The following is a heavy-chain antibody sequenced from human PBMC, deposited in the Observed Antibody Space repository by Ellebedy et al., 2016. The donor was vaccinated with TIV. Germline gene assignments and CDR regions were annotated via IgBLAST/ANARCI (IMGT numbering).Heavy chain of an antibody. J-gene: IGHJ5*02. Sequence: MPSETLSLTCTVSGGSISSYYWSWIRQHPGKGLEWIGYIYDSGNTRHNPSLKSRVTISVDTSKKQFSLKLSSVTAADTAVYYCARQRTTLGDWFDPWGQGTLVTVSS. CDR1: GGSISSYY. CDR2: IYDSGNT. V-gene: IGHV4-59*06. CDR3: ARQRTTLGDWFDP. D-gene: IGHD2-2*01.